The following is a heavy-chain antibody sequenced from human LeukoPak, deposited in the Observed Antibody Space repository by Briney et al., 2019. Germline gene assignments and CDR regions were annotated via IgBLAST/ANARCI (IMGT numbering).Heavy chain of an antibody. CDR2: ISSSSSTI. V-gene: IGHV3-48*02. J-gene: IGHJ4*02. Sequence: KSGGSLRLSCAASGFTFSSYSMNWVRQAPGKGLEWVSYISSSSSTIYYADSVKGRFTISRDNAKNSLYLQMNSLRDEDTAVYYCAKGGLGGYNAVFDYWGEGTLVTVSS. CDR1: GFTFSSYS. D-gene: IGHD5-24*01. CDR3: AKGGLGGYNAVFDY.